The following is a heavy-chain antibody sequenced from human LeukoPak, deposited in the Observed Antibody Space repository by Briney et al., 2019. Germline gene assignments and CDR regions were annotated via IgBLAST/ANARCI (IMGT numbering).Heavy chain of an antibody. CDR1: GFTFSSYG. V-gene: IGHV3-30*02. J-gene: IGHJ6*03. D-gene: IGHD6-19*01. CDR2: IRYDGSNK. CDR3: ANEELEQWPYYYYMDV. Sequence: GGSLRLSCAASGFTFSSYGMHWVRQAPGKGLEWVAFIRYDGSNKYYADSVKGRFTISRDNSKNTLYLQMNSLRAEDTAVYYCANEELEQWPYYYYMDVWGKGTTVTISS.